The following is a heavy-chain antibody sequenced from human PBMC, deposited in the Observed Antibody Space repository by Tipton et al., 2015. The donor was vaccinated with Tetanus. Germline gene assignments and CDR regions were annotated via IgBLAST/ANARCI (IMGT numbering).Heavy chain of an antibody. Sequence: VQLVQSGGGMVQPGRSLRLSCAASGFTFANYAMSWVRQAPGKGLEWVSGIIDHVTYYADSVRGRFTISRDNSQNTMYLQMNSLRADDTAVYYCAKDYLRDGAVAGTLFFDYWGQGTLVTVSS. D-gene: IGHD6-19*01. V-gene: IGHV3-23*04. J-gene: IGHJ4*02. CDR1: GFTFANYA. CDR3: AKDYLRDGAVAGTLFFDY. CDR2: IIDHVT.